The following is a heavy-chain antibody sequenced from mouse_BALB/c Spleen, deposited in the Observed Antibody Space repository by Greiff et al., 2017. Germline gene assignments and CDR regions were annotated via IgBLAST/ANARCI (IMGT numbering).Heavy chain of an antibody. Sequence: DVHLVESGGGLVKPGGSLKLSCAASGFTFSSYAMSWVRQTPEKRLEWVASISSGGSTYYADSVKGRCTTSRDKARNILNLQMISLRSEDTAMYYCARGDVDYWGQGTSVTVSS. V-gene: IGHV5-6-5*01. CDR3: ARGDVDY. CDR1: GFTFSSYA. CDR2: ISSGGST. J-gene: IGHJ4*01.